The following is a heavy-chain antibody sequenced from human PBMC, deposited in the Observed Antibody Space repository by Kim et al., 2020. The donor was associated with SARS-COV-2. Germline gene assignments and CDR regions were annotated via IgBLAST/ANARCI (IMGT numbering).Heavy chain of an antibody. Sequence: GGSLRLSCAASGFTFSSYGMHWVRQAPGKGLEWVAVISYDGSNKYYADSVKGRFTISRDNSKNTLYLQMNSLRAEDTAVYYCAKDPRHALYYYDSSGEIDYWGQGTLVTVSS. D-gene: IGHD3-22*01. V-gene: IGHV3-30*18. CDR3: AKDPRHALYYYDSSGEIDY. CDR1: GFTFSSYG. CDR2: ISYDGSNK. J-gene: IGHJ4*02.